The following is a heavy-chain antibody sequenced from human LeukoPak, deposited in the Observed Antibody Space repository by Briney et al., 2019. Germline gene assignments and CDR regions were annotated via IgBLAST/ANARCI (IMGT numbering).Heavy chain of an antibody. CDR1: GFTFDDYA. Sequence: PGGSLRLSCAVSGFTFDDYAMHWVRQAPGKGLEWVSLISGDGGTTYYADSVKGRFTISRDNSKNSLYLQMNSLRTEDTALYYCAKGSCSGGNCYLPFDYWGQGTLVTVSS. V-gene: IGHV3-43*02. CDR2: ISGDGGTT. D-gene: IGHD2-15*01. J-gene: IGHJ4*02. CDR3: AKGSCSGGNCYLPFDY.